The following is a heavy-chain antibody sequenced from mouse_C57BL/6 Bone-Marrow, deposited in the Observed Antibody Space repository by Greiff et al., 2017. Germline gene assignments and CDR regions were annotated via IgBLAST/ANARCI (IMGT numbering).Heavy chain of an antibody. CDR1: GFNIKNTY. Sequence: EVQLQQSVAELVRPGASVKLSCTASGFNIKNTYMHWVKQRPEQGLEWIGRIDPANGDTKYAPKFQGKATITADTSSNTAYLQLSSLTSEDTAIYYCASGYYGSSYYFDYLGEGTTLTVSS. CDR2: IDPANGDT. D-gene: IGHD1-1*01. J-gene: IGHJ2*01. V-gene: IGHV14-3*01. CDR3: ASGYYGSSYYFDY.